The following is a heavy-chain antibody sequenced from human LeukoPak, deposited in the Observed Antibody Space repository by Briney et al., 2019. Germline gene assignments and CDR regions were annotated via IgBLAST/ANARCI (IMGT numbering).Heavy chain of an antibody. V-gene: IGHV3-11*04. CDR1: GFTFSDYY. J-gene: IGHJ4*02. Sequence: GGSLRLSCAASGFTFSDYYMSWIRQAPGKGLEWVSYISSSGSTIYYADSVKGRFSISRDNAKNSLYLQMNSLRAEDTAVYYCARGRLSYDFWSGYYGSDYWGQGTLVTVSS. CDR2: ISSSGSTI. CDR3: ARGRLSYDFWSGYYGSDY. D-gene: IGHD3-3*01.